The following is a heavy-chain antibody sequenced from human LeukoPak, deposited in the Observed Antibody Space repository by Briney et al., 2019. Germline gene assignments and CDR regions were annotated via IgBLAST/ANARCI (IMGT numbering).Heavy chain of an antibody. V-gene: IGHV3-33*08. CDR3: ARGLVLRYFDWPGAFDY. Sequence: GGSLRLSCAASGFTFSSYGMHWVRQAPGKGLEWVAVIWYDGSNKYYADSVKGRFTISRDNSKNTLYLQMSSLRAEDTAVYYCARGLVLRYFDWPGAFDYWGQGTLVTVSS. CDR2: IWYDGSNK. J-gene: IGHJ4*02. D-gene: IGHD3-9*01. CDR1: GFTFSSYG.